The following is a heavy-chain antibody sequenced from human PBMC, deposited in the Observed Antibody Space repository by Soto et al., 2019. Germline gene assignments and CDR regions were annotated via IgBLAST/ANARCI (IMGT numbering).Heavy chain of an antibody. J-gene: IGHJ3*02. V-gene: IGHV3-53*04. CDR1: GFTVSSNY. CDR3: ARGKHDAFDI. Sequence: EVQLVESGGGLVQPGGSLRLSCAASGFTVSSNYMSWVRQAPGKGLEWVSVIYSGGSTYYADSVKGRFTISRHNSKNTLYLRMSGLRAEDAAGYYCARGKHDAFDIWGQGTMVTVSS. D-gene: IGHD3-10*01. CDR2: IYSGGST.